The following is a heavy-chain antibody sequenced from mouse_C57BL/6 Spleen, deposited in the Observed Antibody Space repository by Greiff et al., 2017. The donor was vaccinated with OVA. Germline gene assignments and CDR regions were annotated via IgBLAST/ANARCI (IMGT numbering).Heavy chain of an antibody. V-gene: IGHV1-19*01. CDR2: INPYNGGT. J-gene: IGHJ4*01. Sequence: VQLKESGPVLVKPGATVKMSCKASGYTFTDYYMNWVKQSHGKSLEWIGVINPYNGGTSYNQKFKGKATLTVDKSSSTAYMELNSLTSEDSAVYYCARRGPYYDNHYYAMDYWGQGTSVTVSS. CDR3: ARRGPYYDNHYYAMDY. CDR1: GYTFTDYY. D-gene: IGHD2-10*01.